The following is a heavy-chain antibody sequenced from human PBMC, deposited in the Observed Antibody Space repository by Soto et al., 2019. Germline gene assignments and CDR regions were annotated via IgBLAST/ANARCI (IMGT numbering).Heavy chain of an antibody. CDR2: IRSKANSYAT. Sequence: GGSLRLSCAASGFTFSGSAMHWVRQASGKGLEWVGRIRSKANSYATAYAASVKGRFTISRDDSKNTAYLQMNSLKTEDTAVYYCTRADYDFWSGPSYWGQRTLVTVSS. J-gene: IGHJ4*02. D-gene: IGHD3-3*01. CDR1: GFTFSGSA. CDR3: TRADYDFWSGPSY. V-gene: IGHV3-73*01.